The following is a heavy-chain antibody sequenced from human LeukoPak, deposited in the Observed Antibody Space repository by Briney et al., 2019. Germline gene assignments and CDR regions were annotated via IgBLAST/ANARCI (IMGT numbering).Heavy chain of an antibody. J-gene: IGHJ6*03. CDR2: IYYSGST. CDR3: ARTLASGHYYYYYYMDV. Sequence: PSETLSLTCTVPGGSLSSPYWSSIRQPPGKGLEWIGYIYYSGSTNHNPSLKSRVTISVDTSKNQFSLKLSSVTAAGTAVYYCARTLASGHYYYYYYMDVWGKGTTVTVSS. D-gene: IGHD2-15*01. V-gene: IGHV4-59*11. CDR1: GGSLSSPY.